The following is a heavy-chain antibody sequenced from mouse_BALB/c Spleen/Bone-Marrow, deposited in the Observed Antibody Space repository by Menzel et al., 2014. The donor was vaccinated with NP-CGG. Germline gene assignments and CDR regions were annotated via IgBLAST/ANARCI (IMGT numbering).Heavy chain of an antibody. Sequence: VQLQQSGGGLVQPGGSLKLSCAASGFDFSRYWMSWVRQAPGKGLEWIGEINPDSSTINYTPSLKDKFIISRDNAKNTLYLQMSNVRSEDTALYYCARRGLWLPHFDYWGQGTTLTVSS. V-gene: IGHV4-1*02. D-gene: IGHD2-2*01. CDR3: ARRGLWLPHFDY. CDR1: GFDFSRYW. J-gene: IGHJ2*01. CDR2: INPDSSTI.